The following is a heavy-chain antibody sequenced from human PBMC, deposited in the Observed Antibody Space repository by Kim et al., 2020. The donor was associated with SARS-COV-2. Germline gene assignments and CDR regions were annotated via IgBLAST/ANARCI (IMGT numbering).Heavy chain of an antibody. D-gene: IGHD1-7*01. Sequence: SETLSLTCTVSGGSISSYYWSWIRQPPGKGLEWIGYIYNSGSTNYNPSLKSRVTISVDTSKNQFSLKLSSVTAADTAVYYCARTRGGWNYGAEKYYYYYGMEVLGQGSTVTVSS. CDR2: IYNSGST. CDR3: ARTRGGWNYGAEKYYYYYGMEV. CDR1: GGSISSYY. V-gene: IGHV4-59*13. J-gene: IGHJ6*02.